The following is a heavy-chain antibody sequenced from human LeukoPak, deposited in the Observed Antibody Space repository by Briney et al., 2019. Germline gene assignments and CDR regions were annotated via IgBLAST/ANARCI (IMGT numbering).Heavy chain of an antibody. CDR3: ARLPREVSTKSAYYFDY. Sequence: GESLKISCKASGYSFTTYWIGWVRQVPGKGLEWMAFMYPGDSDTRYSPSLQGQVTISADTSTTTTYLQLRSLKTSDTAIYYCARLPREVSTKSAYYFDYWGQGTLVTVSS. V-gene: IGHV5-51*01. J-gene: IGHJ4*01. D-gene: IGHD1-1*01. CDR1: GYSFTTYW. CDR2: MYPGDSDT.